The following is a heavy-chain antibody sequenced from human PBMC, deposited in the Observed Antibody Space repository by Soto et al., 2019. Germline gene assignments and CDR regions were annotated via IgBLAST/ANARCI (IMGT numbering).Heavy chain of an antibody. CDR3: VRAAGYSGNDYVYYYGMDV. CDR1: GFTFSSYG. Sequence: QVQLVESGGGVVQTGRSLRLSCAASGFTFSSYGMHWVRQAPGKGLEWVALVWYDGGNKYYADSVKGRFTISRDNSKNTLYLQMNNLRDEDTAVYYCVRAAGYSGNDYVYYYGMDVWGQGTTVTVSS. V-gene: IGHV3-33*01. J-gene: IGHJ6*02. D-gene: IGHD5-12*01. CDR2: VWYDGGNK.